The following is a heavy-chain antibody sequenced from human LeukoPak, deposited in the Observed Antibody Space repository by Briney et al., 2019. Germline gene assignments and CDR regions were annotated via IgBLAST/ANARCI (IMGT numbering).Heavy chain of an antibody. J-gene: IGHJ4*02. D-gene: IGHD3-10*02. CDR1: GSSFYDPYY. Sequence: PSETLSLACAVSGSSFYDPYYWARLRQAPGRGLEWIGTVLQGGRTFYNPSLESRVTISQDMSNTRFFLNLTSMTAADTALYFCARVIDVPKFIDSWGQGTLVTVSS. CDR2: VLQGGRT. V-gene: IGHV4-38-2*01. CDR3: ARVIDVPKFIDS.